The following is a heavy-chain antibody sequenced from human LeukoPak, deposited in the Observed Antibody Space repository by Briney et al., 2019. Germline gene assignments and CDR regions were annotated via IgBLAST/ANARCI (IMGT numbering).Heavy chain of an antibody. D-gene: IGHD2-15*01. CDR2: IYYSGTT. CDR3: ARGQLYDGTSLVDFWYFDL. J-gene: IGHJ2*01. V-gene: IGHV4-39*07. CDR1: GGSISSSSHY. Sequence: SETLSLTCTVSGGSISSSSHYWGWVRQPPGKGLEWIRSIYYSGTTYYNPSLKSRVTISVDTSKNQFSLRLSSVTAADTAVYYCARGQLYDGTSLVDFWYFDLWGRGTLVTVSS.